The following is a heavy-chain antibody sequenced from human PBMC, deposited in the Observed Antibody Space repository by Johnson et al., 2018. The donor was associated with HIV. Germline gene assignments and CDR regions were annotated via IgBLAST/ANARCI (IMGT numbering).Heavy chain of an antibody. CDR2: IYSCGST. Sequence: VQLVESGGGLVQPGGSLRLSCAASGFTVSSNYMSWVRQAPGKGLEWVSVIYSCGSTYYADSVKGRFTISRDNSKNTLCLQMNSLRAEDTAVYYCARGYYYDSSGSDDAFDIWGQGTMVTVSS. D-gene: IGHD3-22*01. CDR1: GFTVSSNY. CDR3: ARGYYYDSSGSDDAFDI. J-gene: IGHJ3*02. V-gene: IGHV3-66*02.